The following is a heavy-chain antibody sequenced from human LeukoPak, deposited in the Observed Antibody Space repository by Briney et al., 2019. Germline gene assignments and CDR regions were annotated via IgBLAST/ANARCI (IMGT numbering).Heavy chain of an antibody. V-gene: IGHV1-2*02. D-gene: IGHD3-3*02. J-gene: IGHJ5*02. CDR3: ARVGSGPLSTYKIKTSIWFDP. CDR2: MNPNSGGT. CDR1: GYTFTGYY. Sequence: ASVKVSFNASGYTFTGYYIHWVRQAPGQGLEWMGWMNPNSGGTSYAQKFQGRVTFTRDTSMRTAYMELNRLTSDDTAVYYCARVGSGPLSTYKIKTSIWFDPWGQGTLVTVSS.